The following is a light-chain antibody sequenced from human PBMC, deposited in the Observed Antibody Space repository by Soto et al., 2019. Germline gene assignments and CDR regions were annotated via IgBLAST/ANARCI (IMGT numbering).Light chain of an antibody. CDR3: QQYNNWPPALT. V-gene: IGKV3-15*01. J-gene: IGKJ4*01. Sequence: EIVLTQSPGTLSLSPGERATLSCRASQTLSNSFIAWYQQKPGQAPRLLIYDTSTRATGIPARFSGSGSGTEFTLTISSLQSEDFAVYYCQQYNNWPPALTFGGGTKVDIK. CDR1: QTLSNS. CDR2: DTS.